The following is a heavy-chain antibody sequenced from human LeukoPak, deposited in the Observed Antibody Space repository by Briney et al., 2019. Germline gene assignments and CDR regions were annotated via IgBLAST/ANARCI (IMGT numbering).Heavy chain of an antibody. CDR2: VEHDGSRT. V-gene: IGHV3-74*01. CDR1: GFTFTSYW. J-gene: IGHJ4*02. Sequence: GGSLRLSCAASGFTFTSYWMHWVRQPPGKGLVWVSRVEHDGSRTAYADSVTGRFTISRDNARNMVYLQMNSLRAEDTAVYYCATDLGWGQGTLVTVSS. CDR3: ATDLG. D-gene: IGHD4-17*01.